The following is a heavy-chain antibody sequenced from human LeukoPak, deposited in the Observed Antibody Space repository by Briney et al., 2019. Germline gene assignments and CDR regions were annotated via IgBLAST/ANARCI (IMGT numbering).Heavy chain of an antibody. CDR1: GFTFSSYA. Sequence: PGGSLRLSCAASGFTFSSYAMSWVRQAPGKGLEWVSAISGSGGSTYYADSVKGRFTISRDNSKNTLYLQMNSLRAEDTAEYYCAKGDYGDYVDGWFDPWGQGTLVTVSS. J-gene: IGHJ5*02. D-gene: IGHD4-17*01. V-gene: IGHV3-23*01. CDR3: AKGDYGDYVDGWFDP. CDR2: ISGSGGST.